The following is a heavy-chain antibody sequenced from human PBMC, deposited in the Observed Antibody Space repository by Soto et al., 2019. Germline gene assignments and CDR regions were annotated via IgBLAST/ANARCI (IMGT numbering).Heavy chain of an antibody. V-gene: IGHV5-51*01. Sequence: GESLKISCKGSGYSFTSYWIGWVRQMPGKGLEWMGIIYPGDSDTRYSPSFQGQVTISADKSISTAYLQWSSLKASDTAMYYCARVLRPSVWGSYRYYFDYWGQGTLVTVSS. D-gene: IGHD3-16*02. CDR2: IYPGDSDT. CDR3: ARVLRPSVWGSYRYYFDY. CDR1: GYSFTSYW. J-gene: IGHJ4*02.